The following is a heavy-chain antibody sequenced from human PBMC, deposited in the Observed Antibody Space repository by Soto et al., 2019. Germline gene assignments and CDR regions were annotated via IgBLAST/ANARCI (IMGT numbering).Heavy chain of an antibody. V-gene: IGHV2-5*02. J-gene: IGHJ4*02. CDR2: VYWDDDN. Sequence: QVTLRASGPSLVSLTQTLTLTCSCSGISVSTGAVGVGWFRQPPGPAPEWLAIVYWDDDNRDSPSLKSRLTITKYTSRNHVFSSMTHAAPEDIAIYFFAHSRRRASCLGGSCSHVDSWGQGTLVTLPS. D-gene: IGHD2-21*01. CDR3: AHSRRRASCLGGSCSHVDS. CDR1: GISVSTGAVG.